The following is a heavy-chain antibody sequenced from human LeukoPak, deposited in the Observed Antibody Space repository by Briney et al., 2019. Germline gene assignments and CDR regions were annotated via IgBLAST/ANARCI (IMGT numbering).Heavy chain of an antibody. J-gene: IGHJ4*02. CDR1: GFTFSSYS. CDR3: ARTYDFWSGYSYYFDY. CDR2: ISSSSSYI. V-gene: IGHV3-21*01. Sequence: GGSLRLSCAASGFTFSSYSMNWVRQAPGKGLKWVSSISSSSSYIYYADSVKGRFTISRDNAKNSLYLQMNSLRAEDTAVYYCARTYDFWSGYSYYFDYWGQGTLVTVSS. D-gene: IGHD3-3*01.